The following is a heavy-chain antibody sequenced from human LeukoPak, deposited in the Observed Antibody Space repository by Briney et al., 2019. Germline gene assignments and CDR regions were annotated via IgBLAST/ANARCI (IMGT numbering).Heavy chain of an antibody. D-gene: IGHD3-22*01. Sequence: GGSLRLSCAASGFTFSRYWMSWVRQAPGKGLEWVSYISSSGSTIYYADSVKGRFTISKDNAKNSLYLQMNSLRAEDTAVYYCARVIVVSQYYYYYYMDVWGKGTTVTVSS. CDR3: ARVIVVSQYYYYYYMDV. CDR1: GFTFSRYW. V-gene: IGHV3-48*04. CDR2: ISSSGSTI. J-gene: IGHJ6*03.